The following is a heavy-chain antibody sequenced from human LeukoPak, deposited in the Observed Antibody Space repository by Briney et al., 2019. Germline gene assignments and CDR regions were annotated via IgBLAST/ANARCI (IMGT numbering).Heavy chain of an antibody. Sequence: GGSLRLSCTASGFTFNNYAMYWVRQAPRKGLEWVACIFGSGGSAYYADSVKGRFTISRDNSKNTVYLQMDSLRGEDTAVYYCTKTTTGYSSGQYPGWPADHWGQGALVTVSS. CDR3: TKTTTGYSSGQYPGWPADH. J-gene: IGHJ4*02. V-gene: IGHV3-23*01. CDR2: IFGSGGSA. CDR1: GFTFNNYA. D-gene: IGHD3-22*01.